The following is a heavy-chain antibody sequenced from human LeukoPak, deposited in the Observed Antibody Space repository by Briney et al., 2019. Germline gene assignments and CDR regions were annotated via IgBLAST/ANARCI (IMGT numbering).Heavy chain of an antibody. CDR3: AKDGGLWVSAHWGDS. CDR1: GFTFSSYT. CDR2: ITTSDGNT. J-gene: IGHJ4*02. D-gene: IGHD7-27*01. Sequence: PGGSLRLSCAASGFTFSSYTMSWVRQAPGKGLEWVSTITTSDGNTSYADSVKGRFTVSRDNSKNTLFLQMNSLRAEDTAVYYCAKDGGLWVSAHWGDSWGRGTLVTVSS. V-gene: IGHV3-23*01.